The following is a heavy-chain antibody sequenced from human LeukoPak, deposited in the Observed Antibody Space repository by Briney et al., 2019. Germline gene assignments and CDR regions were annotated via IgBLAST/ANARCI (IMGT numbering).Heavy chain of an antibody. D-gene: IGHD6-13*01. CDR3: ARGSSPLGYYYYMDV. CDR1: GYTFTSYD. Sequence: ASVKVSCKASGYTFTSYDINWVRQATGQGLEWMGWMNPNSGNTGYAQKFQGRVTMTRNTSISTAYMELSSLRSEDTAVYYCARGSSPLGYYYYMDVWGKGTTVTVSS. CDR2: MNPNSGNT. J-gene: IGHJ6*03. V-gene: IGHV1-8*01.